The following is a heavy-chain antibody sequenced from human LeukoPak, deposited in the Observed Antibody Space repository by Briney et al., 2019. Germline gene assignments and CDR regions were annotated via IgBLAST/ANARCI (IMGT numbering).Heavy chain of an antibody. CDR2: ISYDGSNK. D-gene: IGHD6-13*01. Sequence: GRSLRLSCAASGFTFSSYAMHWVRQAPGKGLEWVAVISYDGSNKYYADSVKGRFTISRDNSKNTLYLQMNSLRAEDTAVYYCARETYSSSWYYFDYRGQGTLVTVSS. J-gene: IGHJ4*02. CDR3: ARETYSSSWYYFDY. CDR1: GFTFSSYA. V-gene: IGHV3-30-3*01.